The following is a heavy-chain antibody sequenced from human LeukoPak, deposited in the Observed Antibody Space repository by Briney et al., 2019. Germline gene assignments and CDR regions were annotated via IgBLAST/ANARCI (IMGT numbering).Heavy chain of an antibody. CDR1: GFTFTTYY. CDR3: TRENWSNDY. V-gene: IGHV3-7*01. J-gene: IGHJ4*02. CDR2: ISQDGRTK. D-gene: IGHD1-1*01. Sequence: GGSLRLSCAASGFTFTTYYMTWVRQAPGKGLEWLDNISQDGRTKYYADSVEGRFAISRDNAINSVFLQMNSVRAEDTAVYYCTRENWSNDYWGQGTLVTVSS.